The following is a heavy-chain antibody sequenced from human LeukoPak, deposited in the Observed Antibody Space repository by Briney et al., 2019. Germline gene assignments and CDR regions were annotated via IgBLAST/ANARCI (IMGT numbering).Heavy chain of an antibody. D-gene: IGHD6-13*01. CDR1: GYTFTSYG. CDR2: ISAYNDNT. Sequence: GASVKVSCKASGYTFTSYGISWVRQAPGQGLEWMGWISAYNDNTNYAQKLQGRVTMTTDTSTSTAYMELRSLRSDDTAVYYCARDPPGYSSSWPISYYYYYMDVWGKGTTVTVSS. CDR3: ARDPPGYSSSWPISYYYYYMDV. J-gene: IGHJ6*03. V-gene: IGHV1-18*01.